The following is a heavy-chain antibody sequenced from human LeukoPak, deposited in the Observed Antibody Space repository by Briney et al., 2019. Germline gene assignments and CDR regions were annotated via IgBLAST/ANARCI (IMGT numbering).Heavy chain of an antibody. CDR3: ARGGFTTFRYYHDSSGGNFDY. D-gene: IGHD3-22*01. J-gene: IGHJ4*02. CDR1: GGSLSGYY. CDR2: INHSGST. Sequence: KPSETLSLTCAVYGGSLSGYYWSWIRQPPGKGLEWIGEINHSGSTNYNPSLKSRVTISVDTSKNQFSLKLSSVTAADTAVYYCARGGFTTFRYYHDSSGGNFDYWGQGTLVTVSS. V-gene: IGHV4-34*01.